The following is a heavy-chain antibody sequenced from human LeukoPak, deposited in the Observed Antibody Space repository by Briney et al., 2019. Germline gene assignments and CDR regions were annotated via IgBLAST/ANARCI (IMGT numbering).Heavy chain of an antibody. CDR3: AGEWRYCSSTSCYQDIYYYYGMDV. V-gene: IGHV7-4-1*02. Sequence: EASVKVSCKASGYTFTSYAMNWVRQAPGQGLEWMGWINTNTGNPTYAQGFTGRFVFSLDTSVSTAYLQISSLKAEDTAVYYCAGEWRYCSSTSCYQDIYYYYGMDVWGQGTTVTVSS. J-gene: IGHJ6*02. CDR1: GYTFTSYA. CDR2: INTNTGNP. D-gene: IGHD2-2*01.